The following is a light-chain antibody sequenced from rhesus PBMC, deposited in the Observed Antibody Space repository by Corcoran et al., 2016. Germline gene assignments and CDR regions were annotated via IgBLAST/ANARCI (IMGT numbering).Light chain of an antibody. V-gene: IGKV3-35*01. CDR1: QSVTSN. Sequence: EIIMTQSPATLSLSPGERATLSCRASQSVTSNLAWYQQKPGQGPRRLLDVASHRATGIPDRVSGRGAGTDVTLSSSSLEPEDVGVYYCQQESNWPLTFGGGTKVEIK. J-gene: IGKJ4*01. CDR2: VAS. CDR3: QQESNWPLT.